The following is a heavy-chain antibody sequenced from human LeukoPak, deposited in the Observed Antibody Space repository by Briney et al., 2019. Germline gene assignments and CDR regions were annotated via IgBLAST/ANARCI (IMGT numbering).Heavy chain of an antibody. V-gene: IGHV3-23*01. Sequence: GGSLRLSCAASGFTFNNYAMNWVRQAPGKGLEWVSSISGGGETTYYADSAKGRFTVSRDNSQNTLYLQMNSLRAEDTAVYYCARDYADYVGYFFFDYWGQGTLVTVSS. CDR2: ISGGGETT. CDR3: ARDYADYVGYFFFDY. J-gene: IGHJ4*02. CDR1: GFTFNNYA. D-gene: IGHD4-17*01.